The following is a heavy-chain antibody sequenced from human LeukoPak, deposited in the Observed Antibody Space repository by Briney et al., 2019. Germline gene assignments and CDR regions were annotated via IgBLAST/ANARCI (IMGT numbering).Heavy chain of an antibody. CDR3: ARVDHQWELRSGKYYYYYYYMDV. Sequence: ASVKVSCKASGYTLTDYYMHWVRQGPGQGLEWMGWISPNSGGTNYAQKFQGRVTMTRDTSSSTAYMELRSLRSDDTAVYYCARVDHQWELRSGKYYYYYYYMDVWGKGTTVTISS. CDR2: ISPNSGGT. V-gene: IGHV1-2*02. D-gene: IGHD1-26*01. J-gene: IGHJ6*03. CDR1: GYTLTDYY.